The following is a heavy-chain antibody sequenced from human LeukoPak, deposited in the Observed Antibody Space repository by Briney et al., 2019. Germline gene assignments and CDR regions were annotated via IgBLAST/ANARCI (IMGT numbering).Heavy chain of an antibody. V-gene: IGHV4-59*01. J-gene: IGHJ3*02. CDR3: ARGVVGATPWDAFDI. CDR2: NHYSGST. D-gene: IGHD1-26*01. CDR1: GGSISGYY. Sequence: SETLSLTCAVSGGSISGYYWSWIRQPPGKGLEWIGYNHYSGSTDYNPSLKSRVTISVDTSKNQFSLKVTSVTAADTAVYYCARGVVGATPWDAFDIWGQGTMVTVSS.